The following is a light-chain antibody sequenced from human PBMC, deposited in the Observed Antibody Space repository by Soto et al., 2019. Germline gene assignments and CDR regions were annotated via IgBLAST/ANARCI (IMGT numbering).Light chain of an antibody. CDR3: QQRSNWLIT. CDR2: GAS. Sequence: ERVMTQSPATLSVSPGERATLSCRASQSVSSNLAWYQQKPGQAPRLLIYGASNRATGIPARFSGSGSGTDFTLTISSLEPEDFAVYYCQQRSNWLITFGQGTRLEIK. CDR1: QSVSSN. J-gene: IGKJ5*01. V-gene: IGKV3-11*01.